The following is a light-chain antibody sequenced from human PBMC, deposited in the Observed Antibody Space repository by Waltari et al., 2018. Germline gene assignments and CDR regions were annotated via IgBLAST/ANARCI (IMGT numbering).Light chain of an antibody. CDR3: QAWDSVTAFHV. Sequence: SSDLTQPLSVSVSPGQPASITCSGDTLADLFPSWYPQKPGQSPVLVIFQATKRPAGIPERFSASSSGNTATLTISGTQAMDEADYYCQAWDSVTAFHVFGTGTKLTVL. CDR2: QAT. CDR1: TLADLF. J-gene: IGLJ1*01. V-gene: IGLV3-1*01.